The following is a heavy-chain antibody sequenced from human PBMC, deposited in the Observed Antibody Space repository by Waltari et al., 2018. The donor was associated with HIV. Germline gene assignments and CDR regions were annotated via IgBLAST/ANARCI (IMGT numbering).Heavy chain of an antibody. V-gene: IGHV4-61*02. CDR2: VYTSGST. CDR3: ARALDYYESGSFPLWFFDV. D-gene: IGHD3-10*01. J-gene: IGHJ2*01. Sequence: QVQLQESGPGLVKHSQTLSLTCTVSSGSITSGNYYWSWIRQPAGKGLEWIGRVYTSGSTNYNPSLKNRVTISIDTSRNQFSLRLSSVAAADTAVYYCARALDYYESGSFPLWFFDVWGRGTLVTVSS. CDR1: SGSITSGNYY.